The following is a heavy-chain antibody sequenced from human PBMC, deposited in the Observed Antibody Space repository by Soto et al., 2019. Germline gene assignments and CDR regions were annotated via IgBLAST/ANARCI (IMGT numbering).Heavy chain of an antibody. J-gene: IGHJ3*02. V-gene: IGHV1-18*04. CDR1: GYTFTSYG. D-gene: IGHD6-13*01. Sequence: ASVKVSCKASGYTFTSYGSSWVRQAPGQGLEWMGWISAYNGNTNYAQKLQGRVTMTTDTSTSTAYMELRSLRSDDTAVYYCARDGIAAAPRGAFDIWGQGTMVTVSS. CDR3: ARDGIAAAPRGAFDI. CDR2: ISAYNGNT.